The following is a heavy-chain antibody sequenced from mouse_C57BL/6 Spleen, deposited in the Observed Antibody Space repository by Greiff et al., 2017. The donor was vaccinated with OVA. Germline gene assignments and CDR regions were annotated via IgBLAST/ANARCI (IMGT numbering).Heavy chain of an antibody. CDR3: ARGNYDYAVFDY. J-gene: IGHJ2*01. D-gene: IGHD2-4*01. Sequence: QVQLQQPGAELVMPGASVKLSCKASGYTFTSYWMHWVKQRPGQGLEWIGEIDPSASYTNYNQKFKGKSTLTVDKSSSTAYMQLSSLTSEDSAVYYCARGNYDYAVFDYWGQGTTLTVSS. CDR2: IDPSASYT. CDR1: GYTFTSYW. V-gene: IGHV1-69*01.